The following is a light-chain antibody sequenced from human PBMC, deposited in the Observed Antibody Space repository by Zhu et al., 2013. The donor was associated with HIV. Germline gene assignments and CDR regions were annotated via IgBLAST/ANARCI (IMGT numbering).Light chain of an antibody. V-gene: IGLV1-44*01. CDR2: RDD. Sequence: QSVLTQPPSASGTPGQRVTIACSGSSSNIGSNYVNWYQQLPGTAPKLLMYRDDERPSGVPDRLSGSKSGTSASLAISGLQSEDEADYYCAVWDDSLNGYVVFGGGTKLIVL. J-gene: IGLJ2*01. CDR1: SSNIGSNY. CDR3: AVWDDSLNGYVV.